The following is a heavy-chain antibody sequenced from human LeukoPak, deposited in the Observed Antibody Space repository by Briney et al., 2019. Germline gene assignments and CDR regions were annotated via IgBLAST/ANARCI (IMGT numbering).Heavy chain of an antibody. Sequence: ASVKVSCKASGYTFTGYYIHWVRQAPGQGLEWMGWINPNSGGTNYAQKFQGRVTMTRDTSISTAYMELSRLRSDDTAVYYCARDGGWGTALDYWGQGTLVTVSS. CDR2: INPNSGGT. CDR1: GYTFTGYY. J-gene: IGHJ4*02. V-gene: IGHV1-2*02. D-gene: IGHD7-27*01. CDR3: ARDGGWGTALDY.